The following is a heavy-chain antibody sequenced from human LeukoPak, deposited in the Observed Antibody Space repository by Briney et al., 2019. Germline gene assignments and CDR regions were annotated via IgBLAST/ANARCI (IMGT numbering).Heavy chain of an antibody. V-gene: IGHV4-4*07. CDR2: TYTSGST. D-gene: IGHD6-13*01. J-gene: IGHJ2*01. CDR1: GGSISSYD. CDR3: ARVSSSWYQDWYLDL. Sequence: PPETLSLTCTVSGGSISSYDWSWIRQPAGKGLEWIGRTYTSGSTNYNPSLKSRGTMSVDMSKNQFSLKLSSMIAADTAVYYCARVSSSWYQDWYLDLWGRGTLVTVPS.